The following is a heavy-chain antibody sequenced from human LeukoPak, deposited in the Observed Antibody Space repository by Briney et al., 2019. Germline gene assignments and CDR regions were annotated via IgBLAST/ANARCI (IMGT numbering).Heavy chain of an antibody. CDR1: GGTFSSYA. V-gene: IGHV1-69*13. J-gene: IGHJ4*02. D-gene: IGHD4-11*01. CDR2: IIPIFGTA. Sequence: AASVKVSCKASGGTFSSYAISWVRQAPGQGLEWMGGIIPIFGTANYAQKFQGRVTITADESTSTAYMELSSLRSEDTAVYYCASCDCYSNYLFWYFDCWGQGTLVTVSS. CDR3: ASCDCYSNYLFWYFDC.